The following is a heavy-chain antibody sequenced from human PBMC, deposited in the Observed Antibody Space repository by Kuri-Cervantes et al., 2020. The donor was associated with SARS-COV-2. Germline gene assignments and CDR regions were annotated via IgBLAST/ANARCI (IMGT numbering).Heavy chain of an antibody. CDR2: MSSSGSTI. CDR3: ARGGKSRSLLGASY. Sequence: GEPLKISWAAPGCTFSDYYMRGIRQAPGKGLEWVSYMSSSGSTIYNEDSVKVRFNISRDNAKNSLSMQMNSLRAEDTAVYYCARGGKSRSLLGASYWGQGTLVTVSS. J-gene: IGHJ4*02. CDR1: GCTFSDYY. V-gene: IGHV3-11*04. D-gene: IGHD4-23*01.